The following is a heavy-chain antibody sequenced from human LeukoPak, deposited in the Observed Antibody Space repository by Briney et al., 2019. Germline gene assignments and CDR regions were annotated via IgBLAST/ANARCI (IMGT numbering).Heavy chain of an antibody. CDR2: ISGSGGST. V-gene: IGHV3-23*01. D-gene: IGHD2-15*01. Sequence: GGSLRLSCAASGFTFSSYAMSWVRQAPGKGLEWVSAISGSGGSTYYADSVKGRFTISRDKSKNKLYLQLNSLRAEDTAVYYCAKVEDIVVVAPDYWGQGTLVTVSS. CDR3: AKVEDIVVVAPDY. CDR1: GFTFSSYA. J-gene: IGHJ4*02.